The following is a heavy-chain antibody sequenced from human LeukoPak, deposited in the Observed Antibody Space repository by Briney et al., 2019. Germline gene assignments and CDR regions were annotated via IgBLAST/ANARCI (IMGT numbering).Heavy chain of an antibody. Sequence: PGRSLRLSCAASGLTFSSNYMSWVRQAPGKGLEWVSVIYSGGSTYYADSVKGRFTISRDNTKNTLYLQMNSLRAEDTAVYYCARGEQWLPNWFDPWGQGTLVTVSS. CDR2: IYSGGST. CDR3: ARGEQWLPNWFDP. J-gene: IGHJ5*02. V-gene: IGHV3-66*01. D-gene: IGHD6-19*01. CDR1: GLTFSSNY.